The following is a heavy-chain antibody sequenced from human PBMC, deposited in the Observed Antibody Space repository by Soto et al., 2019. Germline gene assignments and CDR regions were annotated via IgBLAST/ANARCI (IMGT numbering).Heavy chain of an antibody. CDR1: GFTFSSYA. CDR3: AKQAGGSYYVLLSQLGAFDI. D-gene: IGHD1-26*01. CDR2: ISGSGGST. Sequence: GGSLRLSCAASGFTFSSYAMSWVRQAPGKGLEWVSAISGSGGSTYYADSVKGRFTISRDNSKNTLYLQMNSLRAEDTAVYYCAKQAGGSYYVLLSQLGAFDIWGQGTMVTVS. J-gene: IGHJ3*02. V-gene: IGHV3-23*01.